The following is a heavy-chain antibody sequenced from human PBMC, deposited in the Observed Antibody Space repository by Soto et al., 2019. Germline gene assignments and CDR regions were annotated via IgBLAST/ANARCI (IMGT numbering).Heavy chain of an antibody. J-gene: IGHJ6*02. V-gene: IGHV3-7*01. Sequence: GGSLRLSCAASGFTFSSYWMSWVRQAPGKGLEWVANIKQDGSEKYYVDSVKGRFTISRDNAKNSLYLQMNSLRAEDTAVYCCAGGRTGYCSSTSCPYYGMDVWGQGTTVTVSS. CDR3: AGGRTGYCSSTSCPYYGMDV. CDR1: GFTFSSYW. D-gene: IGHD2-2*01. CDR2: IKQDGSEK.